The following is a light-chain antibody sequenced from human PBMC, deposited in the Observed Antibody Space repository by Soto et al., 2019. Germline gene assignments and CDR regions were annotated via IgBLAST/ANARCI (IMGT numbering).Light chain of an antibody. V-gene: IGLV2-14*01. CDR3: CSYSTSTTRYL. J-gene: IGLJ1*01. Sequence: QSVLTQPASVSGSPGQSITISCTGTSSDFGGYTYVSWYQQHPGKAPKLMIYEVSHRPSGISDRFSGSKSGSTASLTISGLQAEDEADYYCCSYSTSTTRYLFGTGTKVTVL. CDR1: SSDFGGYTY. CDR2: EVS.